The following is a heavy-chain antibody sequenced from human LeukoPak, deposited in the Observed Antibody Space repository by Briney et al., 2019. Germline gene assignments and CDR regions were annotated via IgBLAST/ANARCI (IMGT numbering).Heavy chain of an antibody. Sequence: GTSLRLSCAASGFTFSTYGMHWVRQAPGKGLEWVAVISYDGGNNYYADSVQGRFTISRDNSKNTLYLQMNSLRGEDTAVYYCAKEEGSGWFLDHWGQGTLVTVSS. CDR1: GFTFSTYG. D-gene: IGHD6-19*01. CDR3: AKEEGSGWFLDH. V-gene: IGHV3-30*18. CDR2: ISYDGGNN. J-gene: IGHJ4*02.